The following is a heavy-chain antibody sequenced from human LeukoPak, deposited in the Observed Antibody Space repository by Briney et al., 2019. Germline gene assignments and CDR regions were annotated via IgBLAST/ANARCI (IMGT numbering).Heavy chain of an antibody. CDR1: GFTFSSYW. D-gene: IGHD5-18*01. V-gene: IGHV3-74*01. Sequence: QPGGSLRLSCAASGFTFSSYWMHWVRQAPGKGLVWVSRINSDGSSKSYADSVKGRFTISRDNAKNTLYLQMNSLRAEDTAVYYCAREGYSYGDGTFDYWGQGTLVTVSS. CDR3: AREGYSYGDGTFDY. CDR2: INSDGSSK. J-gene: IGHJ4*02.